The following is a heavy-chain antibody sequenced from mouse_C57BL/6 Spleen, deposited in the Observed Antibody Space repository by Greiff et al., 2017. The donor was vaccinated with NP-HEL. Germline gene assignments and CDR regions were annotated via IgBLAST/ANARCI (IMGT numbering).Heavy chain of an antibody. CDR3: TRDGRDYDEAWFAY. D-gene: IGHD2-4*01. Sequence: EVNLVESGEGLVKPGGSLKLSCAASGFTFSSYAMSWVRQTPEKRLEWVAYISSGGDYIYYADTVKGRFTISRDNARNTLYLQMSSLKSEDTAMYYCTRDGRDYDEAWFAYWGQGTLVTVSA. J-gene: IGHJ3*01. CDR2: ISSGGDYI. V-gene: IGHV5-9-1*02. CDR1: GFTFSSYA.